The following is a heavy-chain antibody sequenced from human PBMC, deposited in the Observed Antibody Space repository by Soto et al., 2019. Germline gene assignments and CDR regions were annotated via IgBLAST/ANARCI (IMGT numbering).Heavy chain of an antibody. CDR1: GFTFSGSA. J-gene: IGHJ4*02. D-gene: IGHD3-22*01. CDR2: IRSKANSYAT. V-gene: IGHV3-73*01. CDR3: TRHGSDSSGYYRYDY. Sequence: RRLSCAASGFTFSGSAMHWVRQASGKGLEWVGRIRSKANSYATAYAASVKGRFTISRDDSKNTAYLQMNSLKTEDTAVYYCTRHGSDSSGYYRYDYWGQGTLVTVSS.